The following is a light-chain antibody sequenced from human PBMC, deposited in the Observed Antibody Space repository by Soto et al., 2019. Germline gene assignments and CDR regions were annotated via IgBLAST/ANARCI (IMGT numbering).Light chain of an antibody. CDR1: SGYSNYE. CDR2: VGTGGIVG. Sequence: QLVLTQPPSASASLGASVTLTCTLSSGYSNYEVDWYQQRPGKGPRFVMRVGTGGIVGSKGDGIPDRFSVLGSGLNRYLTINNIQEEDESDYHCGADHGSGSNFVVFGGGTKLTVL. J-gene: IGLJ2*01. V-gene: IGLV9-49*01. CDR3: GADHGSGSNFVV.